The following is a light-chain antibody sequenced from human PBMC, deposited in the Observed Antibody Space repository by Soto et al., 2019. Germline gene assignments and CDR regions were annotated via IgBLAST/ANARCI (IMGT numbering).Light chain of an antibody. V-gene: IGKV1-12*01. CDR3: QQAYSFPLT. J-gene: IGKJ3*01. Sequence: DIQMTQSPSSVSASVGDIVTITCRASQGVRSSLAWYQQKPGKAPKLLIYLASTLQSGVQSRFSGSGSGTEFTLTISSLQPEDFATDFCQQAYSFPLTFGPVTKVDMK. CDR1: QGVRSS. CDR2: LAS.